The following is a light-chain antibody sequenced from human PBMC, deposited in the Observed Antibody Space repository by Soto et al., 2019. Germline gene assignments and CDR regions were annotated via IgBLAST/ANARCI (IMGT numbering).Light chain of an antibody. J-gene: IGLJ1*01. CDR2: GNS. CDR3: QSYDSRLSNYV. V-gene: IGLV1-40*01. CDR1: NSNIGAGYD. Sequence: QSVLTQPPSVSGAPGQRVTISCTGSNSNIGAGYDVHWYQQFPGTAPKLLIYGNSNRPSGVPDRFSGSKSGPSASLAITGLQAEDEADYYCQSYDSRLSNYVFGGGTKVTVL.